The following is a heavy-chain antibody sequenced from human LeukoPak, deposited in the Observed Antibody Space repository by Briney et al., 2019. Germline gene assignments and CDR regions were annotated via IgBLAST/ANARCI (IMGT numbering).Heavy chain of an antibody. D-gene: IGHD6-6*01. J-gene: IGHJ4*02. CDR3: AREVAARYDY. CDR1: GFTFSDHS. CDR2: ISSSSSTI. Sequence: GGSLRLSCAASGFTFSDHSMNWVRQAPGKGLEWVSYISSSSSTIYYADSVKGRFTISRDNAKNSLYLQMNSLRDEDTAVYYCAREVAARYDYWGQGTLVTVSS. V-gene: IGHV3-48*02.